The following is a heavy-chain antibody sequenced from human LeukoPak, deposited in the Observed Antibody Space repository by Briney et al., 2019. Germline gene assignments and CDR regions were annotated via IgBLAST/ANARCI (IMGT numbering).Heavy chain of an antibody. CDR1: GGSISSYY. CDR2: IYTSGST. V-gene: IGHV4-4*09. D-gene: IGHD4-11*01. CDR3: VSRRRNYHY. Sequence: SETLSLTCTVSGGSISSYYWSWIRQPPGKGLEWIGYIYTSGSTNYNPSLKSRVTISVDTSKNQFSLKLSSVTAADTAVYYCVSRRRNYHYWGQGTLVTVSS. J-gene: IGHJ4*02.